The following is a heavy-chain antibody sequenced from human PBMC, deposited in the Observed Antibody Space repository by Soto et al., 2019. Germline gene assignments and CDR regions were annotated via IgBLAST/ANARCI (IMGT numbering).Heavy chain of an antibody. CDR2: ISSSSSYI. Sequence: EVQLVESGGGLVKPGGSLRLSCAASGFTFSSYSMNWVRQAPGKGLEWVSSISSSSSYIYYADSVKGRFTISRDNAKNSLYLQMNSLRAEDTAVYYCARDWTTVVTDGDYWGQGTLVTVSS. V-gene: IGHV3-21*01. CDR1: GFTFSSYS. D-gene: IGHD4-17*01. CDR3: ARDWTTVVTDGDY. J-gene: IGHJ4*02.